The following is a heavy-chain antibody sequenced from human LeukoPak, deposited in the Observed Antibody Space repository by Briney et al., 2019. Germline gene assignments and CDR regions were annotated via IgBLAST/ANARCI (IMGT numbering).Heavy chain of an antibody. CDR3: ARDRFKTRIAVASLDY. J-gene: IGHJ4*02. Sequence: GGSLRLSCAASGFTFSSYAMHWVRQAPGKGLEWVAVISYDGSNKYYADSVKGRFTISRDNSKNTLYLQTNSLRAEDTAVYYCARDRFKTRIAVASLDYWGQGTLVTVSS. D-gene: IGHD6-19*01. CDR2: ISYDGSNK. V-gene: IGHV3-30*04. CDR1: GFTFSSYA.